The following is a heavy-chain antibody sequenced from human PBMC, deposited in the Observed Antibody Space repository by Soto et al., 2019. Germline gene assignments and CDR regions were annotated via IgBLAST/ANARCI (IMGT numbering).Heavy chain of an antibody. CDR2: INHSGST. D-gene: IGHD3-10*01. V-gene: IGHV4-34*01. Sequence: TSETLSLTCAVYGGSFSGYYWSWIRQPPGKGLEWIGEINHSGSTNYNPSLKSRVTISVDTSKNQFSLKLSSVTAADTAVYYCARARTYYYGSGSPQNYYYMDVWGKGTTVTVSS. J-gene: IGHJ6*03. CDR1: GGSFSGYY. CDR3: ARARTYYYGSGSPQNYYYMDV.